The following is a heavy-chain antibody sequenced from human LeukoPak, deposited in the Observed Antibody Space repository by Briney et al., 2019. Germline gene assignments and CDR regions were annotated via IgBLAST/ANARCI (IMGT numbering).Heavy chain of an antibody. Sequence: ASVKVSCKASGYTFTSYYMHWVRQAPGQGLEWMGIINPSGGSTSYAQKFQGRVTMTRDTSTSTVYMELSSLRSEDTAVYYCAIDPSPGYCSSTSCYGGYWGQGTLVTVSS. D-gene: IGHD2-2*01. CDR1: GYTFTSYY. V-gene: IGHV1-46*01. CDR3: AIDPSPGYCSSTSCYGGY. CDR2: INPSGGST. J-gene: IGHJ4*02.